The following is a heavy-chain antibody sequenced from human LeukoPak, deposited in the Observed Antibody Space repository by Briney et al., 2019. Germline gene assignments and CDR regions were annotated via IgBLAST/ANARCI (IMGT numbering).Heavy chain of an antibody. D-gene: IGHD3-3*01. CDR3: ARDNQRITTFGVVTPYFDY. CDR2: ISSSGSTI. J-gene: IGHJ4*02. CDR1: GFTFSSYE. Sequence: PGGSLRLTCTASGFTFSSYEMNWVRQAPGKGLEWVSYISSSGSTIYYADSVKGRFTISRDNAKNSLYLQMNSLRAEDTAVYYCARDNQRITTFGVVTPYFDYCGQGTLVTVSS. V-gene: IGHV3-48*03.